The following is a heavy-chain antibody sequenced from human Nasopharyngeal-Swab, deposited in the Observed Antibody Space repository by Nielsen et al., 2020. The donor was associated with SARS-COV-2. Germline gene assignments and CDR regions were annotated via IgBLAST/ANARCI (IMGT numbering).Heavy chain of an antibody. D-gene: IGHD3-10*01. V-gene: IGHV4-39*01. J-gene: IGHJ5*02. CDR3: ARGQFGRYNGFDP. Sequence: SDTLSFTSTVPGDSIAYSTFYWGSFRQPPGTGLEWIGNIYYNWNTYQNPSLKSRLTISVDKSKNQFSLKVTSVTAADTAVYFCARGQFGRYNGFDPWGQGTLVTVAS. CDR2: IYYNWNT. CDR1: GDSIAYSTFY.